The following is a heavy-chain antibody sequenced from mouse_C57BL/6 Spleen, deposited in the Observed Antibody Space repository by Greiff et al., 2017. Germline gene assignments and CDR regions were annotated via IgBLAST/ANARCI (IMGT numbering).Heavy chain of an antibody. V-gene: IGHV3-1*01. CDR3: ARGTGTGLFAY. D-gene: IGHD4-1*01. CDR2: ISYSGST. J-gene: IGHJ3*01. CDR1: GYSITSGYD. Sequence: EVKLVESGPGMVKPSQSLSLTCTVTGYSITSGYDWHWIRHFPGNKLEWMGYISYSGSTNYNPSLKSRISITHDTSKNHFFLKLNSVTTEDTATYYCARGTGTGLFAYWGQGTLVTVSA.